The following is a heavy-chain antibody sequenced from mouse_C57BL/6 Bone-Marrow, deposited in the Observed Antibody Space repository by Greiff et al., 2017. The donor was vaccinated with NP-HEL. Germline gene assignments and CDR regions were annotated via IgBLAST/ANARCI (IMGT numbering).Heavy chain of an antibody. D-gene: IGHD2-4*01. Sequence: EVHLVESGGGLVKPGGSLKLSCAASGFTFSSYAMSWVRQTPEKRLEWVATISDGGSYTYYPDNVKGRFTISRDNAKNNLYLQMSHLKSEDTAMYYCARDYYDYDWYFDVWGTGTTVTVSS. V-gene: IGHV5-4*01. J-gene: IGHJ1*03. CDR2: ISDGGSYT. CDR1: GFTFSSYA. CDR3: ARDYYDYDWYFDV.